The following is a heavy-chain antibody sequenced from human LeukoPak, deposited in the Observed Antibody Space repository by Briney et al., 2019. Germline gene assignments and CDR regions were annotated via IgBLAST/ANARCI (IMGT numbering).Heavy chain of an antibody. CDR2: ISWNSGSI. V-gene: IGHV3-9*01. D-gene: IGHD6-13*01. CDR1: GFTFDDYA. J-gene: IGHJ6*02. Sequence: SLRLSCAASGFTFDDYAMHWVRQAPGKGLEWVSGISWNSGSIGYADSVKGRFTISRDNAKNSLYLQMNSLRAEDTALYYCAKGKAAGSDYYYGMDVWGQGTTVTVSS. CDR3: AKGKAAGSDYYYGMDV.